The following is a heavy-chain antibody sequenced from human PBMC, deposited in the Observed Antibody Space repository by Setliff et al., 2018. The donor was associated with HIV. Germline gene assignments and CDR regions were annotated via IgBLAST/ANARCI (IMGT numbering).Heavy chain of an antibody. CDR2: IYQSGSI. V-gene: IGHV4-38-2*01. Sequence: SETLSLTCAASGYSINSGFSRAWIRQPPGQGPQWIGSIYQSGSIYYNPSLQSRVTISVDSSKNQFSLNLFSVTAADTAVYYCARPRRVRRRAWYWFDIWGQGTLVTGSS. CDR1: GYSINSGFS. D-gene: IGHD6-19*01. CDR3: ARPRRVRRRAWYWFDI. J-gene: IGHJ5*02.